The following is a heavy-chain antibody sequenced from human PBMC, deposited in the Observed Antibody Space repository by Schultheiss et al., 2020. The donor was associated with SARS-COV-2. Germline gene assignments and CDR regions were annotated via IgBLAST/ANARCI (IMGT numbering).Heavy chain of an antibody. CDR3: TRGSGSYWVHDAFDI. Sequence: GGSLRLSCAASGFTFSNAWMSWFRQAPGKGLEWVGFIRSKAYGGTTEYAASVKGRFTISRDDSKSIAYLQMNSLKTEDTAVYYCTRGSGSYWVHDAFDIWGQGTMVTVSS. V-gene: IGHV3-49*03. D-gene: IGHD1-26*01. CDR2: IRSKAYGGTT. J-gene: IGHJ3*02. CDR1: GFTFSNAW.